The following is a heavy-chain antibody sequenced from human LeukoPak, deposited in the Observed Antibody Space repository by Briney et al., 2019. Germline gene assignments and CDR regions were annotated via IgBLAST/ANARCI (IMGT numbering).Heavy chain of an antibody. CDR2: IYTSGST. D-gene: IGHD6-13*01. CDR1: GGSISSYY. V-gene: IGHV4-4*07. CDR3: ARVEQQLVLDYYYYGMDV. J-gene: IGHJ6*02. Sequence: SETLSLTCTVSGGSISSYYWSWIRQPAGKGLEWIGRIYTSGSTNYNPSLKSRVTMSVDTSKNQFSLKLSSVTAADTAVYYCARVEQQLVLDYYYYGMDVWGQGTTVTVSS.